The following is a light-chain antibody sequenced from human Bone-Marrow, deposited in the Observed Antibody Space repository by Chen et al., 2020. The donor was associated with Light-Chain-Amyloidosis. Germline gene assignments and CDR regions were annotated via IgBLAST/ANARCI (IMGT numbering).Light chain of an antibody. CDR1: NIGSTS. CDR3: QVWDRSSERPV. V-gene: IGLV3-21*02. CDR2: DDS. J-gene: IGLJ3*02. Sequence: SYVLTQPSSVSVAPGQTATIACGGNNIGSTSVHWYQQTPGQAPLLVVYDDSDRPSGIPERLSGSNSGNTATLTISGVGAGDEADYYCQVWDRSSERPVFGGGTKLTVL.